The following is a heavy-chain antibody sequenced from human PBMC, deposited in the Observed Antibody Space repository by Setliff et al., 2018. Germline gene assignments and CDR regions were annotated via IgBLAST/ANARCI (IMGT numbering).Heavy chain of an antibody. CDR1: GFTFSNAW. CDR3: TTDLIVVVPAAMPVGY. Sequence: PGGSLRLSCAASGFTFSNAWMSLVRQAPGKGLEWVGRIKSKTDGGTTDYAAPVKGRFTISRDDSKNTLYLQMNSLKTEDTAVYYCTTDLIVVVPAAMPVGYWGQGTLVTVSS. V-gene: IGHV3-15*01. D-gene: IGHD2-2*01. CDR2: IKSKTDGGTT. J-gene: IGHJ4*02.